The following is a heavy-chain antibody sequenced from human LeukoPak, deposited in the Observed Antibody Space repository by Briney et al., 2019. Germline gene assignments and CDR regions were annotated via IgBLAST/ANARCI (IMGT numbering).Heavy chain of an antibody. CDR2: ISSSGSTI. J-gene: IGHJ4*02. CDR1: GFTFSSYE. D-gene: IGHD3-9*01. Sequence: GGSLRLSCAASGFTFSSYEMNWVRQAPGKGLEWVSYISSSGSTIYYADSVKGRFTISRDNAKNSLYLQMNSLRAEDTAVYYCARDYADVLRYFDWYPLGYWGQGTLVTVSS. V-gene: IGHV3-48*03. CDR3: ARDYADVLRYFDWYPLGY.